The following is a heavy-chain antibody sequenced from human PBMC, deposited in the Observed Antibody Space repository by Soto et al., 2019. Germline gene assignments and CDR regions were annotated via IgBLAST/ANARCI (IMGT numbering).Heavy chain of an antibody. D-gene: IGHD2-2*01. J-gene: IGHJ5*02. CDR3: ERCASSASLNWLDP. CDR2: IYPGDSDT. CDR1: GYSFTNYW. Sequence: GESLKISCKGSGYSFTNYWIGWVRQMPGKGLEWMGIIYPGDSDTRYSPSFQGQVTISADKSITTAYLQWSSLKASDTAIYYCERCASSASLNWLDPWGQGTLVTVSS. V-gene: IGHV5-51*01.